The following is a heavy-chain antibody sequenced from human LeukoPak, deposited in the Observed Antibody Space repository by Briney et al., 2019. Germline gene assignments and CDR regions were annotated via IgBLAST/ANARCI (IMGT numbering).Heavy chain of an antibody. Sequence: SGGSLRLSCAASGFTVSSNYMSWVRQAPGKGLEWVSVIYSGGSTYYANSVKGRFTISRDNSKNTLYLQMNSLRAEDTAVYYCARDPSDSSTNRGQGTLVTVSS. D-gene: IGHD6-13*01. V-gene: IGHV3-66*01. CDR1: GFTVSSNY. CDR3: ARDPSDSSTN. J-gene: IGHJ4*02. CDR2: IYSGGST.